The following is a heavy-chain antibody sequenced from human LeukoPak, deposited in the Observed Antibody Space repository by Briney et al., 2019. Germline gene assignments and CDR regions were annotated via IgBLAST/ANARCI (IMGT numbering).Heavy chain of an antibody. CDR2: IYTSGST. Sequence: SQTPSLTCTVSGGSISSGSYYWSWIRQPAGKGLEWIGRIYTSGSTNYNPSLKSRVTISVDTSKNQFSLKLSSVTAADTAVYYCARVRLKSDLDAFDIWGQGTMVTVSS. CDR3: ARVRLKSDLDAFDI. D-gene: IGHD3-3*01. J-gene: IGHJ3*02. CDR1: GGSISSGSYY. V-gene: IGHV4-61*02.